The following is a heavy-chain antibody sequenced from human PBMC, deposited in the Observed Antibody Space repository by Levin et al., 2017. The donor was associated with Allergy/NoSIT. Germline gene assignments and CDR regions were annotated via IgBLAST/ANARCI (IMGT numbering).Heavy chain of an antibody. CDR3: AKDMALAARPKAFDI. V-gene: IGHV3-9*01. CDR2: ISWNSGSI. Sequence: SLKISCAASGFTFDDYAMHWVRQAPGKGLEWVSGISWNSGSIGYADSVKGRFTISRDNAKNSLYLQMNSLRAEDTALYYCAKDMALAARPKAFDIWGQGTMVTVSS. J-gene: IGHJ3*02. D-gene: IGHD6-6*01. CDR1: GFTFDDYA.